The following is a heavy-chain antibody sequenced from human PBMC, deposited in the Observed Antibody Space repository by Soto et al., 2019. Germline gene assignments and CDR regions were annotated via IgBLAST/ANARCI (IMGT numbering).Heavy chain of an antibody. CDR1: GYSFTTYW. Sequence: PGESLKISCKASGYSFTTYWIGWVRQMSGKGLEWMGIIYPSDSDTRYSPPFQGQATFSVDKSINTAYLQWSSLKASDSAMYSCARQGGDGRRYPNASDYWGQGTRDT. D-gene: IGHD2-21*01. CDR2: IYPSDSDT. V-gene: IGHV5-51*01. CDR3: ARQGGDGRRYPNASDY. J-gene: IGHJ4*02.